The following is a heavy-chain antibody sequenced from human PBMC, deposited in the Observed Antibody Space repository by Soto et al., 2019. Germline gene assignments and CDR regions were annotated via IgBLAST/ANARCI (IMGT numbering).Heavy chain of an antibody. V-gene: IGHV4-61*03. CDR3: ARVSRIEAGGGDATASAFDV. CDR2: IFQSERT. Sequence: QVQLQQSGPGLVKPSETLSLTCTVSGVSVTSDDFYWTWIRQPPGKGLEWIGHIFQSERTSNSSSLEGRVTIATDSSRNHLSLPLISAAAADTAVYYCARVSRIEAGGGDATASAFDVWGQGTMVTVSS. CDR1: GVSVTSDDFY. J-gene: IGHJ3*01. D-gene: IGHD1-1*01.